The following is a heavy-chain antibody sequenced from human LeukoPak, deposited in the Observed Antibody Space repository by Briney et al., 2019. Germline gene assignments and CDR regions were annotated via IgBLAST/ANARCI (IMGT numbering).Heavy chain of an antibody. V-gene: IGHV1-2*02. D-gene: IGHD2-2*01. Sequence: EASVKVSCKASGYTFTGYYIHWVRQAPGQGLEWMGWINPNSGGTNYAQKFQGRVTMTRDTSISTAYMELSRLRSDDTAVYYCARSWGYCSSTSCYWSYYFDYWGQGTLVTVSS. J-gene: IGHJ4*02. CDR1: GYTFTGYY. CDR3: ARSWGYCSSTSCYWSYYFDY. CDR2: INPNSGGT.